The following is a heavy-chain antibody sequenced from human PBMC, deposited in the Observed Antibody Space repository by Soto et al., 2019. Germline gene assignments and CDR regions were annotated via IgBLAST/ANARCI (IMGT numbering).Heavy chain of an antibody. J-gene: IGHJ4*02. V-gene: IGHV3-7*03. CDR3: ARDVGGILDY. CDR2: ARQDGVDK. Sequence: RGSLRLSCTASVFTLGNYWMAWVRQAPGKGLEWVANARQDGVDKGHADSVRDRFTIIRENARNSVFLQMNSLRAEDTAVYFCARDVGGILDYWGQGTLVTVSS. CDR1: VFTLGNYW.